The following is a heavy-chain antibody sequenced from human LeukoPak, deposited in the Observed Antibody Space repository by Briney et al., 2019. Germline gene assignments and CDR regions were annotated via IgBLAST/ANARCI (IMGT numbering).Heavy chain of an antibody. V-gene: IGHV1-46*01. CDR1: GYTFTSYY. D-gene: IGHD2-2*01. CDR3: ARDGRVVPAARAASDY. J-gene: IGHJ4*02. Sequence: ASVKVSCKASGYTFTSYYMHWVRQAPGQGLEWMGIINPSGGSTSYAQKFQGRVTMTRDTSTSTVYMELSSLRSEDTAVYYCARDGRVVPAARAASDYWGQGTLVTVSS. CDR2: INPSGGST.